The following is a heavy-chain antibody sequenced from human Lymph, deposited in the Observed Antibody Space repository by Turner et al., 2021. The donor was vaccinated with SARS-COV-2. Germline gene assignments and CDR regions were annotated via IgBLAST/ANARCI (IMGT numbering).Heavy chain of an antibody. J-gene: IGHJ4*02. V-gene: IGHV3-21*01. CDR3: ARDIPTTADYFDY. CDR1: GFTFSTYS. Sequence: EVQLVESGGGLSKPGGSLRLSCPASGFTFSTYSMNWVRQAPGKGLEWISSISSSSSYIYYADSVKGRFTISRDDAKNSLYLQMNSLRAEDTAVYYCARDIPTTADYFDYWGQGTLVTVSS. CDR2: ISSSSSYI. D-gene: IGHD4-17*01.